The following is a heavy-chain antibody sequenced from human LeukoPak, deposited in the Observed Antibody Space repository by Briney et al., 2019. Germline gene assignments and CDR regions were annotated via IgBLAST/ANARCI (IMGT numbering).Heavy chain of an antibody. CDR2: TYYSGST. J-gene: IGHJ6*03. D-gene: IGHD2-2*01. Sequence: SETLSLTCTVSGGSISSYYWSWIRQPPGKGLEWIGYTYYSGSTNYNPSLKSRVTISVDTSKNQFSLKLSSVTAADTAVYYCARVRTYCSSTSCYYYYYYYYMDVWGKGTTVTVSS. V-gene: IGHV4-59*01. CDR3: ARVRTYCSSTSCYYYYYYYYMDV. CDR1: GGSISSYY.